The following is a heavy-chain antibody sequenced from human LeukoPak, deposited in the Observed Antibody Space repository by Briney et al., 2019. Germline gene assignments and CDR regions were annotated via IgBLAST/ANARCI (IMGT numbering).Heavy chain of an antibody. D-gene: IGHD1-26*01. V-gene: IGHV1-2*02. J-gene: IGHJ3*02. Sequence: ASVKVSCKASGYTSTDYYMHWVRQAPGQGLEWMGWINPNSGGTNYTQKFQGRVTMTRDTSISTAYMELSRLRSDDTAVYYCAVFPGIVGGTPLRNDAFGIWGQGTMVTVSS. CDR2: INPNSGGT. CDR1: GYTSTDYY. CDR3: AVFPGIVGGTPLRNDAFGI.